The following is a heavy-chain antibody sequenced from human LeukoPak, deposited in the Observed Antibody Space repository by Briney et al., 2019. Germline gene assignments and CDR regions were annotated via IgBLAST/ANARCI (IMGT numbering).Heavy chain of an antibody. D-gene: IGHD6-6*01. V-gene: IGHV1-18*01. J-gene: IGHJ4*02. Sequence: ASVKVPCKASGYTFTSYGISWVRQAPGQGLEWMGWISGYNGNTNYEQKLQGRVTMTTDTSTSTAYMELRSLRSDDTAVYYCARGRAGAPRKYSSSGYFDYWGQGTLVTVSS. CDR2: ISGYNGNT. CDR1: GYTFTSYG. CDR3: ARGRAGAPRKYSSSGYFDY.